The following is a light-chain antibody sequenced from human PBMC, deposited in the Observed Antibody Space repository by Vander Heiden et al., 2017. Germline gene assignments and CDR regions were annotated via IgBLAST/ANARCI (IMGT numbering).Light chain of an antibody. V-gene: IGKV4-1*01. J-gene: IGKJ1*01. Sequence: DLVMTQSPASLAVSLGERATINCKSSQSVLYSPNNKNYLAWYQQKPGQPPKLLIYWASTRQSGVPDRFSGSGSGTDFTLTISRLQAEDVAVYFCHQYSSTPRTFGQGTKVEIK. CDR2: WAS. CDR3: HQYSSTPRT. CDR1: QSVLYSPNNKNY.